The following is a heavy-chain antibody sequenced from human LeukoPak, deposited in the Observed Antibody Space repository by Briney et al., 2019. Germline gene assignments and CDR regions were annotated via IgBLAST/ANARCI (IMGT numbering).Heavy chain of an antibody. CDR2: ISGSGGST. CDR3: AKDRDGYNTDFDY. D-gene: IGHD5-24*01. Sequence: GGSLRLSCAASGFIFTNYAMTWVRQAPGKGLEWVSGISGSGGSTYYADSVKGRFTISRDKSKNTLYLQMNSLRAEDTAVYYCAKDRDGYNTDFDYWGQGPLVPVSS. J-gene: IGHJ4*02. V-gene: IGHV3-23*01. CDR1: GFIFTNYA.